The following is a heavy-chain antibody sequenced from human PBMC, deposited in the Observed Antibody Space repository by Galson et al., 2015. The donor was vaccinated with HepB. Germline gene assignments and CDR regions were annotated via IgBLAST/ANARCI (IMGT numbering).Heavy chain of an antibody. CDR1: GYTFTSYG. Sequence: SVKVSCKASGYTFTSYGISWVRQAPGQGLEWMGWISAYNGNTNYAQKLQGRVTMTTDTSTSTAYMELRSLRSDDTAVYYCARDRTLLWFGELLEDYYYYGMDVWGQGTTVTVSS. D-gene: IGHD3-10*01. J-gene: IGHJ6*02. CDR3: ARDRTLLWFGELLEDYYYYGMDV. CDR2: ISAYNGNT. V-gene: IGHV1-18*04.